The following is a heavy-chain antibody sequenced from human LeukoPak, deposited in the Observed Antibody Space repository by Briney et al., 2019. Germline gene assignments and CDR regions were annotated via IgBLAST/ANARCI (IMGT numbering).Heavy chain of an antibody. V-gene: IGHV1-18*01. J-gene: IGHJ6*03. Sequence: ASVKVSCKASGYTFNSYGISWVRQAPGQGLEWMGWISAYNGHTNYAQKFQGRVTMTTDTSTSTAYMDLRSLRSDDTAVYYCARDLHRVVVRGVPHYYYYKDVWGKGTTVTISS. CDR1: GYTFNSYG. D-gene: IGHD3-10*01. CDR3: ARDLHRVVVRGVPHYYYYKDV. CDR2: ISAYNGHT.